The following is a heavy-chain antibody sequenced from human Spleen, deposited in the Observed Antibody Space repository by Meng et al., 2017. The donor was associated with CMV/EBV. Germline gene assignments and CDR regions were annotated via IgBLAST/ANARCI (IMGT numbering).Heavy chain of an antibody. V-gene: IGHV4-34*01. CDR2: IDHSGST. Sequence: GGSFSGYYWSWIRQPPGKGLEWIGEIDHSGSTNYNPSLKSRVTISVDTSKNQFSLKLSSVTAADTVVYYCARGGSGGSLGTHHSFDPWGQGTLVTVSS. D-gene: IGHD1-26*01. CDR1: GGSFSGYY. J-gene: IGHJ5*02. CDR3: ARGGSGGSLGTHHSFDP.